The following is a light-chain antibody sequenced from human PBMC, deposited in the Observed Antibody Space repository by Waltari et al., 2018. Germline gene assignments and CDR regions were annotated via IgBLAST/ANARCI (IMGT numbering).Light chain of an antibody. Sequence: DIVMTQSPDSLAVYLGERATITCKSSQSVLYSSNNKNYLAWYQQKPGQPPKLLISWASTRESGVPDRFSGSGSGTDFPLTISSLQAEDVAVYYCQQYYSTPYTFGQGTKLEIK. V-gene: IGKV4-1*01. J-gene: IGKJ2*01. CDR3: QQYYSTPYT. CDR2: WAS. CDR1: QSVLYSSNNKNY.